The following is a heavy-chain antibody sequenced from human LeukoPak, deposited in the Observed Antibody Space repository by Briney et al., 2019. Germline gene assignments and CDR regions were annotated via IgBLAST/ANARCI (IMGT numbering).Heavy chain of an antibody. CDR2: IKQDGSEK. J-gene: IGHJ4*02. Sequence: GGSLRLSCAASGFTFSSYWMTWIRQAPGKGLEWVANIKQDGSEKYYVDSVRGRFTISRDNAKNSLYLQMNSLRAEDTAVYYCARDTGGGYSCYDCWGQGTLVTVPS. V-gene: IGHV3-7*01. CDR1: GFTFSSYW. CDR3: ARDTGGGYSCYDC. D-gene: IGHD5-18*01.